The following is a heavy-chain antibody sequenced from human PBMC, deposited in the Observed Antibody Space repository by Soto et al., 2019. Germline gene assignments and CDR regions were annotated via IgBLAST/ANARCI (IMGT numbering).Heavy chain of an antibody. CDR1: GGTFSSYA. D-gene: IGHD5-18*01. V-gene: IGHV1-69*01. CDR3: ARDRRTATVTPYYYCGMDV. J-gene: IGHJ6*02. CDR2: IIPIFGTA. Sequence: QVQLVQSGAEVKKPGSSVKVSCKASGGTFSSYAISWVRQAPGQGLEWMGGIIPIFGTANYAQKFQGRVTITADESTRLAYMELSRLRSEDTAVYYCARDRRTATVTPYYYCGMDVWGQGTTVTVSS.